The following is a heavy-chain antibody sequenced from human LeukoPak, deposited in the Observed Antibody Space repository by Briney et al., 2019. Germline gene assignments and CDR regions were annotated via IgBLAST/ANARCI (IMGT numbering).Heavy chain of an antibody. CDR3: ARATDMSGGFDY. CDR1: GFTFSSYD. D-gene: IGHD1-26*01. CDR2: IGTAGDT. V-gene: IGHV3-13*01. J-gene: IGHJ4*02. Sequence: GGSLRLSCAASGFTFSSYDMHWVRQATGKGLEWVSAIGTAGDTYYPGSVKGRFTISRENAKNSLYLQMNSLRAGDTAVYYCARATDMSGGFDYWGQGTLVTVSS.